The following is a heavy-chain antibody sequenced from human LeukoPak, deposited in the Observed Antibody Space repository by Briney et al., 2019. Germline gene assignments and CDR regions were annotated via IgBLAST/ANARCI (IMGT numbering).Heavy chain of an antibody. D-gene: IGHD3-10*01. CDR1: GGSVNNYY. V-gene: IGHV4-4*07. CDR2: IYGSGSI. J-gene: IGHJ5*02. CDR3: TRDRGLYGEVLFDP. Sequence: SETLSLTCTVFGGSVNNYYLSWIRQPAGKGLEWIGRIYGSGSINYNPSLRSRVAMSLDTSKNQFSLKLRSVTAADTAVYYCTRDRGLYGEVLFDPWGQGTLATVSS.